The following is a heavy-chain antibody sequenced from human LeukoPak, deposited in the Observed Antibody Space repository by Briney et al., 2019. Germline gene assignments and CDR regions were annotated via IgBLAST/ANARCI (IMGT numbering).Heavy chain of an antibody. CDR3: ARDRGYRGYDS. V-gene: IGHV4-59*01. CDR2: IYYSGST. CDR1: GGSISSYY. Sequence: SETLSLTCTVSGGSISSYYWSWIRQPPGKGLEWIGYIYYSGSTNYNPSLKSRVTISVDTSKNQFSLKLSSVTAADTAVYHCARDRGYRGYDSWGQGTLVTVSS. D-gene: IGHD5-12*01. J-gene: IGHJ5*01.